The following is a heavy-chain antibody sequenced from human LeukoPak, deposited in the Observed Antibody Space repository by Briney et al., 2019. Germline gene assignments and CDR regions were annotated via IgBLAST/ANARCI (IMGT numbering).Heavy chain of an antibody. D-gene: IGHD1-26*01. CDR2: ISPNSGGT. Sequence: ASVKVSCKASGYTFTGYYLHWVRQAPGQGLEWMGWISPNSGGTHYAQKFQGRVTMTRDTSISTAYMELSRLTSDDTAVFYCARDSSGSYPDYWGQGTLVTVSS. V-gene: IGHV1-2*02. J-gene: IGHJ4*02. CDR1: GYTFTGYY. CDR3: ARDSSGSYPDY.